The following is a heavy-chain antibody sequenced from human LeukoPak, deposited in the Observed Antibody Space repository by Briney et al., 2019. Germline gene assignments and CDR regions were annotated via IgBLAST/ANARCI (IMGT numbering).Heavy chain of an antibody. D-gene: IGHD2/OR15-2a*01. J-gene: IGHJ5*02. CDR3: PNFYLNT. CDR2: TYFRSRWYN. Sequence: SQTLSLTCAISGDTVSSNSAAWNWIRQSPSRGLEWLGRTYFRSRWYNDYAESLKGRISINPDTSKNQFSLHLNSVNPEDTAVYYCPNFYLNTWSQGSLVTVSS. CDR1: GDTVSSNSAA. V-gene: IGHV6-1*01.